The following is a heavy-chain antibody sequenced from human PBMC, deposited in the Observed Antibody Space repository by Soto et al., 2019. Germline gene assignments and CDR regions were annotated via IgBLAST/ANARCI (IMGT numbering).Heavy chain of an antibody. CDR3: AKLAYCGGDCYLRPHDTYSSGLDV. CDR2: IGSGGST. J-gene: IGHJ6*02. CDR1: GFSVSTNY. V-gene: IGHV3-66*01. D-gene: IGHD2-21*02. Sequence: GGSMRLSCASSGFSVSTNYMILVRQAPGRGLEWLSLIGSGGSTYYADSVKGRFTISRDNSKNTLYLQMNSLRAEDTAVYYCAKLAYCGGDCYLRPHDTYSSGLDVRGQGTTVTVSS.